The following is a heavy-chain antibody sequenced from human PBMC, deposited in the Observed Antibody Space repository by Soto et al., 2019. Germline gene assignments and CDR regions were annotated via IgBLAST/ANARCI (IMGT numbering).Heavy chain of an antibody. CDR2: IYYSGRT. Sequence: PESVSPTRPETRCPTKKYSWRSTRLRPGSGLEWIGYIYYSGRTNYNSTFKSRVTISVDTSKNQFSLRLSSVTAAETAVYYCARGLLGTMVRGVINNWFDPGGQGTLVTVSS. V-gene: IGHV4-59*08. D-gene: IGHD3-10*01. J-gene: IGHJ5*02. CDR1: RCPTKKYS. CDR3: ARGLLGTMVRGVINNWFDP.